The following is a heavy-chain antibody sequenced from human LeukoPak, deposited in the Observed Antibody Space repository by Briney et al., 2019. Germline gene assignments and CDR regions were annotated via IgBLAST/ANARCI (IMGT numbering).Heavy chain of an antibody. CDR2: IYYSGST. CDR3: ARDLENSVVVTAIGY. CDR1: GGSISSYY. V-gene: IGHV4-59*01. J-gene: IGHJ4*02. Sequence: PSETLSLTCTVSGGSISSYYWSWIWQPPGKGLEWIGYIYYSGSTNYNPSLKSRVTISVDTSKNQFSLKLSSVTAADTAVYYCARDLENSVVVTAIGYWGQGTLVTVSS. D-gene: IGHD2-21*02.